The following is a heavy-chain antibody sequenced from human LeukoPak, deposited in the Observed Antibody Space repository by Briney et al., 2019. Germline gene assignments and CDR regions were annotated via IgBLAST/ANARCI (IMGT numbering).Heavy chain of an antibody. CDR2: INHSGRT. V-gene: IGHV4-34*01. CDR1: GGSFSGYY. D-gene: IGHD6-19*01. Sequence: KPSETLSLTCAVYGGSFSGYYWSWIRQPPGKGLEWIGEINHSGRTNYNPSLKSRVTISVDTSKNQFSLKLSFVTAADTAVYYCARGRGSSGWSSSGMDVWGQGTTVTVSS. CDR3: ARGRGSSGWSSSGMDV. J-gene: IGHJ6*02.